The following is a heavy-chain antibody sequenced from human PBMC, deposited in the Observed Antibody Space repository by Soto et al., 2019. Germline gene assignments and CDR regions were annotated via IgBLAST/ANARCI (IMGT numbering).Heavy chain of an antibody. CDR3: ARAWAAAPTSFDS. D-gene: IGHD6-13*01. CDR2: ISAFNGNT. Sequence: QVQLVQSGGEVQKPGASVKVSCKASGYTFTGFGISWVRQAPGQGLEWMGWISAFNGNTNYPQKIQGRVTMTTDTTTRTAYMELRSLRSDDTAVYYCARAWAAAPTSFDSWGQGTLVTVSS. J-gene: IGHJ4*02. V-gene: IGHV1-18*01. CDR1: GYTFTGFG.